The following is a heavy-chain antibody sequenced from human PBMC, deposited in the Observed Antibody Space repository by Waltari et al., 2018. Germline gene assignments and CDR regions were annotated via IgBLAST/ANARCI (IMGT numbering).Heavy chain of an antibody. D-gene: IGHD5-18*01. CDR2: IYYSGST. V-gene: IGHV4-39*07. Sequence: QLQLQESGPGLVKPSETLSLTCTVSGGSIRSSSSYWGWIRQPPGKGLEWIGSIYYSGSTYYNPSLKSRVTISVDTSKNQFSLKLSSVTAADTAVYYCARRGYSYGYVDYWGQGTLVTVSS. J-gene: IGHJ4*02. CDR1: GGSIRSSSSY. CDR3: ARRGYSYGYVDY.